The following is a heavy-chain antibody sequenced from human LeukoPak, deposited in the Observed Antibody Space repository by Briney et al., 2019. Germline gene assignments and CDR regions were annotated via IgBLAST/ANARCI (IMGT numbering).Heavy chain of an antibody. J-gene: IGHJ3*02. CDR1: GGSFSGYY. CDR3: ARDANYYDSSGYLDNAFDI. D-gene: IGHD3-22*01. V-gene: IGHV4-34*01. CDR2: INHSGST. Sequence: SETLSLTCAVYGGSFSGYYWSWIRQPPGKGLEWIGEINHSGSTNYHPSLKSRVTISVDTSKNQFSLKLSSVTAADTAVYYCARDANYYDSSGYLDNAFDIWGQGTMVTVSS.